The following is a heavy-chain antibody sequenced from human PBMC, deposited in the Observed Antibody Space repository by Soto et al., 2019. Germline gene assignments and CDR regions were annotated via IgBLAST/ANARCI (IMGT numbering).Heavy chain of an antibody. D-gene: IGHD6-25*01. CDR3: ARVERPHITSGYYFDY. V-gene: IGHV1-69*01. CDR2: IIPIFGTA. CDR1: GGTFSSYA. J-gene: IGHJ4*02. Sequence: QVQLVQSGAEVKKPGSSVKVSCKASGGTFSSYAISWVRQAPGQGLEWMGGIIPIFGTANYAQKFQGRVTITADESTSTAYMELSSLRSEDTAVYYCARVERPHITSGYYFDYWGQGTLVTVSA.